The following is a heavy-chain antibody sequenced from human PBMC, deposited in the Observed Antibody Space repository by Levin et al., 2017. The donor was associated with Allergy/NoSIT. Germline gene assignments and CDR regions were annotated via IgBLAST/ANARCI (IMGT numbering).Heavy chain of an antibody. D-gene: IGHD4-17*01. CDR2: ISWDGGST. CDR3: AKEYGDYGPFDY. CDR1: GFTFDDYT. J-gene: IGHJ4*02. V-gene: IGHV3-43*01. Sequence: SCAASGFTFDDYTMHWVRQAPGKGLEWVSLISWDGGSTYYADSVKGRFTISRDNSKNSLYLQMNSLRTEDTALYYCAKEYGDYGPFDYWGQGTLVTVSS.